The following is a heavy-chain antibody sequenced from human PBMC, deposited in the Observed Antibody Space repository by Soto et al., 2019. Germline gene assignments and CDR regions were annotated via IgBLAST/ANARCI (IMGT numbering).Heavy chain of an antibody. Sequence: PGESLKISCKGSGYAFSTYWIGWVRQMPGKGLEWMGIIYPGDSDTRYSPSFQGQVTISVDKSITTAYLQWSSLKASDTAIYYCARHEIDVPVPGDYWGQGTLVTVSS. CDR1: GYAFSTYW. CDR3: ARHEIDVPVPGDY. CDR2: IYPGDSDT. V-gene: IGHV5-51*01. D-gene: IGHD2-2*01. J-gene: IGHJ4*02.